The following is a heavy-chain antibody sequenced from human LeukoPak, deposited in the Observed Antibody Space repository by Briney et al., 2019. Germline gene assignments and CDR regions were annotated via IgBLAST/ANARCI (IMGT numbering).Heavy chain of an antibody. CDR3: AKKGSRFYGPDY. CDR2: IYYSGST. Sequence: PSETLSLTCTVSGGSISSSSYYWGWIRQPPGKGLEWIGSIYYSGSTYYNPSLKSRVAISVDTSKNQFSLKLSSVTAADTAIYYCAKKGSRFYGPDYWGQGTLVTVSS. D-gene: IGHD4-17*01. CDR1: GGSISSSSYY. J-gene: IGHJ4*02. V-gene: IGHV4-39*01.